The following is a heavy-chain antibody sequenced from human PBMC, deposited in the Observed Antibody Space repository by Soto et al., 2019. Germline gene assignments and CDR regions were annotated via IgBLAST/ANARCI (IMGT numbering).Heavy chain of an antibody. CDR1: GDSVSSTHW. V-gene: IGHV4-4*02. D-gene: IGHD2-21*01. J-gene: IGHJ4*02. CDR3: ASLPPRVVVTVLPIPS. Sequence: QVQLRQSGPRLARPSGTLSLTCVVSGDSVSSTHWWTWVRQTPGKGLEWIGEVYHTGSTKYNPSRKGGVGISVDKSENRAARKRKALTAAEAAVHYCASLPPRVVVTVLPIPSWGQGTQVTVSS. CDR2: VYHTGST.